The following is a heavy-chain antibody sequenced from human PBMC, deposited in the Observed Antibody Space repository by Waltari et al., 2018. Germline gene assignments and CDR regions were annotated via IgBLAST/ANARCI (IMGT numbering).Heavy chain of an antibody. J-gene: IGHJ5*02. CDR1: GGTFSSYA. D-gene: IGHD3-10*01. CDR2: IIPIFGTA. CDR3: ARVGFDPNQNWFDP. Sequence: QVQLVQSGAEVKKPGSSVKVSCKASGGTFSSYAISWVRQAPGQGLEWMGGIIPIFGTANYAQKFQGRVTITADESTSTAYMELSSLRSEDTAVYYCARVGFDPNQNWFDPWGQGTLVTVSS. V-gene: IGHV1-69*01.